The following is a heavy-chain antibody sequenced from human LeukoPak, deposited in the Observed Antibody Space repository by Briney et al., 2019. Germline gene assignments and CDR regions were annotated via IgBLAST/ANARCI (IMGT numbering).Heavy chain of an antibody. V-gene: IGHV4-59*01. Sequence: PSETASLTCTVSGGSIRSYYWSWIRQPPGKGLEWIGYTYYSGSTNSNPSLKSRVTISVDTSKNQFSLKVSSVTAADTAVYYCARALTPGYCSGGTCSYFDYWGQGTLVTVSS. D-gene: IGHD2-15*01. CDR1: GGSIRSYY. J-gene: IGHJ4*02. CDR3: ARALTPGYCSGGTCSYFDY. CDR2: TYYSGST.